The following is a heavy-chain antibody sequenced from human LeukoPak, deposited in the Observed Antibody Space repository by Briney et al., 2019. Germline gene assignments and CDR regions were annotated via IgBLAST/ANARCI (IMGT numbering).Heavy chain of an antibody. V-gene: IGHV3-53*05. CDR3: AKSLHAVAEAGVYLDY. D-gene: IGHD6-19*01. Sequence: GGSLRLSCAASGFTVSSNYMSWVRQAPGKGLEWVSVIYSGGSTYYADSVKGRFTVSRDNSKDTLYLQMNSLRVEDTAVYYCAKSLHAVAEAGVYLDYWGQGTLVTVSS. CDR1: GFTVSSNY. J-gene: IGHJ4*02. CDR2: IYSGGST.